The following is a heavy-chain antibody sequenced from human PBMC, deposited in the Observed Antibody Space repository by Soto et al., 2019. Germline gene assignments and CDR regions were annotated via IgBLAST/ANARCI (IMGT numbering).Heavy chain of an antibody. Sequence: PGGSLRLSCAASGFTFSSYGMHWVRQAPGKGLEWVAVIWYDGSNKYYADSVKGRFTISRDNSKNTLYLQMNSLRAEDTAVYYCARDMTQYKVLYYYGMDVWGQGTTVTVSS. CDR1: GFTFSSYG. J-gene: IGHJ6*02. D-gene: IGHD1-1*01. CDR3: ARDMTQYKVLYYYGMDV. CDR2: IWYDGSNK. V-gene: IGHV3-33*01.